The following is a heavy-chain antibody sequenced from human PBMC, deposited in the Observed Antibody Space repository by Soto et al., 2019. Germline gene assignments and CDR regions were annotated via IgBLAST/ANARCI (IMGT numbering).Heavy chain of an antibody. V-gene: IGHV1-69*04. J-gene: IGHJ4*02. D-gene: IGHD2-15*01. CDR2: ITPFLNTT. CDR1: GDIITSYV. CDR3: ARGTVVTHFDY. Sequence: SVKVSCKASGDIITSYVISWVRQAPGQGLEWMGKITPFLNTTTYAQKFQGRVTITRDTSASTAYMELSSLRSEDTAVYYCARGTVVTHFDYWGQGTLVTVSS.